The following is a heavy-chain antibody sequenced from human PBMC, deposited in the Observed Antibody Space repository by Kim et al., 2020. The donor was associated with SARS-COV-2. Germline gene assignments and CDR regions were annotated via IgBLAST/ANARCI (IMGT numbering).Heavy chain of an antibody. CDR2: IYSGGCSS. D-gene: IGHD6-19*01. Sequence: GGSLRLSCAASGFTVSTYAMSWVRQAPGKGLEWVSVIYSGGCSSYSADSVKGRFTICRDDSRTTLYLQMGSLRAEDTAVYYSGSQGGSGWDPPDYWGQGT. J-gene: IGHJ4*02. V-gene: IGHV3-23*03. CDR1: GFTVSTYA. CDR3: GSQGGSGWDPPDY.